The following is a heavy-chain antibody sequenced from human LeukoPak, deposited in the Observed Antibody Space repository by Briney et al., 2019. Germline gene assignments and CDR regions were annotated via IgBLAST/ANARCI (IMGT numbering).Heavy chain of an antibody. J-gene: IGHJ6*02. D-gene: IGHD3-22*01. CDR3: ARAASSMIVVVHYYYYGMDV. Sequence: ASVMVSCKASGYTFTGYYMHWVRQAPGQGLEWMGWINPNSGGTNYAQKFQGRVTMTRDTSISTAYMELSRLRSDDTAVYYCARAASSMIVVVHYYYYGMDVWGQGTTVTVSS. CDR2: INPNSGGT. CDR1: GYTFTGYY. V-gene: IGHV1-2*02.